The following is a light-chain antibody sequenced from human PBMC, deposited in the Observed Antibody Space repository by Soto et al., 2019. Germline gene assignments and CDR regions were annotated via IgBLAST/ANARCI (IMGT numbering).Light chain of an antibody. Sequence: QSVLTQPRSVSGSPGQSVTISCTGTSSDVGGYNYVSWYQHHPGQAPKLMIYDVNKRPSGVPDRFSGSKSGNTASLTISGLQAEDEADYYCCSYAGPNVFGTGTKVTVL. CDR3: CSYAGPNV. V-gene: IGLV2-11*01. CDR2: DVN. CDR1: SSDVGGYNY. J-gene: IGLJ1*01.